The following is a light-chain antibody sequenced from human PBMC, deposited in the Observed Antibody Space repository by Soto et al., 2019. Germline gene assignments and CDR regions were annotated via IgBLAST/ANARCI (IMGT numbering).Light chain of an antibody. CDR1: QSVLYSSNNKNY. V-gene: IGKV4-1*01. CDR3: QQHYSTPYT. Sequence: DIVMTQSPDSLAVSLGERATINCKSSQSVLYSSNNKNYLAWYQQKPGQPPKLLIYWASTRESGVPDRFSGSGSGTDFTLTISSLQAEDVAVYYCQQHYSTPYTFGQGTKLEIQ. J-gene: IGKJ2*01. CDR2: WAS.